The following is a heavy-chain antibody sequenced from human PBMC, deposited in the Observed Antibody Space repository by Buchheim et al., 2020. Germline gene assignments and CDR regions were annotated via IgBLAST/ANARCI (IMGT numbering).Heavy chain of an antibody. CDR3: ARDQLMVYAEYYYYYGMDV. V-gene: IGHV4-39*07. CDR2: IYYSGST. CDR1: GGSISSSSYY. D-gene: IGHD2-8*01. J-gene: IGHJ6*02. Sequence: QLQLQESGPGLVKPSETLSLTCTVSGGSISSSSYYWGWIRQPPGKGLEWIGSIYYSGSTYYNPSLKSRVTISVDTSKNQFSLKLSSVTAADTAVYYGARDQLMVYAEYYYYYGMDVWGQGTT.